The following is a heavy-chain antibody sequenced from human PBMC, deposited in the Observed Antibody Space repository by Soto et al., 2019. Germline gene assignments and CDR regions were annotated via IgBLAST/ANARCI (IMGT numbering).Heavy chain of an antibody. CDR3: AKGYLAGGSSGPISYYYYYGMDV. CDR2: ISGSGGST. D-gene: IGHD6-19*01. V-gene: IGHV3-23*01. Sequence: PGGSLRLSCAASGFTFSSYAMSWVRQAPGKGLEWVSAISGSGGSTYYADSVKGRFTISRDNSKNTLYLQMNSLRAEDTAVYYCAKGYLAGGSSGPISYYYYYGMDVWGQGTTVTVSS. J-gene: IGHJ6*02. CDR1: GFTFSSYA.